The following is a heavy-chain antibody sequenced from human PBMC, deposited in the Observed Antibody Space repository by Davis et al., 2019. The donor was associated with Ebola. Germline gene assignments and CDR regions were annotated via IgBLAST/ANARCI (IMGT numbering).Heavy chain of an antibody. J-gene: IGHJ6*02. Sequence: GSLRLSCTVSGGSISSYYWSWIRQPPGKGLEWIGYIYYSGSTNYNPSLKSRVTISVDTSKNQFSLKLSSVTAADTAVYYCARGGIFLEWLLFFGPTNYYYYYGMDVWGQGTTVTVSS. CDR2: IYYSGST. D-gene: IGHD3-3*01. CDR3: ARGGIFLEWLLFFGPTNYYYYYGMDV. V-gene: IGHV4-59*01. CDR1: GGSISSYY.